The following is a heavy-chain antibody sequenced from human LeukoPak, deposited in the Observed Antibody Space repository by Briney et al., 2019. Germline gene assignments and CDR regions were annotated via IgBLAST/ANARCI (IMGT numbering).Heavy chain of an antibody. Sequence: GESLKISCKGSGYSFTSYWIGWVRQMPGKGLEWMGIIYPGDSDTRYSPSFQGQVTISVDKSISTAYLQWSSLKASDTAVYYCARHGHCTNGVCYSNYYYHMDVWGKGTTVTVSS. J-gene: IGHJ6*03. CDR2: IYPGDSDT. CDR1: GYSFTSYW. V-gene: IGHV5-51*01. D-gene: IGHD2-8*01. CDR3: ARHGHCTNGVCYSNYYYHMDV.